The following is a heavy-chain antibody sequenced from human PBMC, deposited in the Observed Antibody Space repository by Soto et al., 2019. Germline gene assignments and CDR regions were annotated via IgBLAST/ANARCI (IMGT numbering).Heavy chain of an antibody. CDR1: GFTFSSYS. V-gene: IGHV3-21*01. Sequence: GGSLRLSCAASGFTFSSYSMNWVRQAPGKGLEWVSSISSSSSYIYYADSVKGRFTISRDNAKNSLYLQMNSLRAEDTAVYYCARDFGPGYSSGLVLWGQGTMVTVSS. CDR2: ISSSSSYI. CDR3: ARDFGPGYSSGLVL. J-gene: IGHJ3*01. D-gene: IGHD6-19*01.